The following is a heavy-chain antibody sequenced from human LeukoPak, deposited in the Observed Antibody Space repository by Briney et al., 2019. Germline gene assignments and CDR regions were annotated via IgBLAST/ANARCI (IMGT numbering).Heavy chain of an antibody. D-gene: IGHD6-13*01. Sequence: PSETLSLTCTVSGGSISGYYWSWIRQPPGKGLEWIGYIYYSGSTNYNPSLKSRVTISVDTSKNQFSLKLSSVTAADTAVYYCARQRVEAAGTLDYWGQGTLVTVSS. V-gene: IGHV4-59*08. CDR3: ARQRVEAAGTLDY. J-gene: IGHJ4*02. CDR2: IYYSGST. CDR1: GGSISGYY.